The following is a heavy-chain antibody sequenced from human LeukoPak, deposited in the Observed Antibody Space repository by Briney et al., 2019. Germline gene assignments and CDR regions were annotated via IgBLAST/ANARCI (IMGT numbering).Heavy chain of an antibody. CDR1: GDSVSSNSAA. CDR3: ARAEYSGSLYFDY. Sequence: SQTLSLTCAISGDSVSSNSAAWTWIRQFPSRGLEWLVRTYYRSKWYNDYAVSVKSRITINADTSKNQFSLQLNSVTPEDTAVYYCARAEYSGSLYFDYWGQGTLVTVSS. V-gene: IGHV6-1*01. D-gene: IGHD1-26*01. J-gene: IGHJ4*02. CDR2: TYYRSKWYN.